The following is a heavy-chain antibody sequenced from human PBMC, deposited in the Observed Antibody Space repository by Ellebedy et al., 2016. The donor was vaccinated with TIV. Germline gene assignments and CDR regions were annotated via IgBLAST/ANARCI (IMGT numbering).Heavy chain of an antibody. CDR2: IKQDGSEK. D-gene: IGHD5-18*01. J-gene: IGHJ6*02. CDR1: GFTFSSYW. Sequence: GGSLRLXXAASGFTFSSYWMTWVRQAPGKGLEWVANIKQDGSEKNYVDSVKGRFTISRDNAKNSLYLQMNNLRAEDTAVYYCARRGYSYGYFYYGMDVWGQGTTVTVSS. CDR3: ARRGYSYGYFYYGMDV. V-gene: IGHV3-7*01.